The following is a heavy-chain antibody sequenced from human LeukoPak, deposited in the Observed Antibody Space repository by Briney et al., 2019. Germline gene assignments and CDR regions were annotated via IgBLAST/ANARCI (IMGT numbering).Heavy chain of an antibody. CDR1: GFTVSSNS. J-gene: IGHJ4*02. CDR2: IYSGGNT. Sequence: GGSLRLSCTVSGFTVSSNSMSWVRQAPGKGLEWASFIYSGGNTHYSDSVKGRFTISRDNSKNTLYLQMNSLRAEDTAVYYCAKDTFVDYWGQGTLVTVSS. CDR3: AKDTFVDY. D-gene: IGHD3-16*01. V-gene: IGHV3-53*01.